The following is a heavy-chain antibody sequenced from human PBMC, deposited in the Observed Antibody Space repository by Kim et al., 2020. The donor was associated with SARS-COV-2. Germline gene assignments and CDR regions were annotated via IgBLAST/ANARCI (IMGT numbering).Heavy chain of an antibody. D-gene: IGHD2-2*01. CDR3: ASRYCSSTSCYSTFDI. J-gene: IGHJ3*02. Sequence: PLKSRVTISVDTSKNHFSLKLSSVTAADTAVYYCASRYCSSTSCYSTFDIWGQGTMVTVSS. V-gene: IGHV4-34*01.